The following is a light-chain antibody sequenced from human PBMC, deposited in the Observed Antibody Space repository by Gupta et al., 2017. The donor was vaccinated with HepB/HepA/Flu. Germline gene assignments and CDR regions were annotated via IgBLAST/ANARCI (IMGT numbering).Light chain of an antibody. CDR3: QQYTTWPLT. V-gene: IGKV3-15*01. J-gene: IGKJ4*01. Sequence: EIALTQSPGTLSLSPGESATLSCRASQNVRRHLAWYQQKPGQPPRLLMYVASTRASSVPARFSGNGSGTDFTLTISSLQSEDFGVYCCQQYTTWPLTFGRGTKLEIK. CDR2: VAS. CDR1: QNVRRH.